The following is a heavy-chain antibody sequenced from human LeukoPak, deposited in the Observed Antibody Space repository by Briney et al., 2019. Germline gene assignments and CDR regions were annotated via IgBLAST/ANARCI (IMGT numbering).Heavy chain of an antibody. CDR1: RVTLSSYA. J-gene: IGHJ4*02. D-gene: IGHD1-26*01. CDR3: ARDLRVGATKVPFDY. Sequence: SLKLSCKASRVTLSSYAIGWVRPTPGQGVGWIGRIIPILVIANSAQKFQGRVRFTADQSTSTANTEPSALRPEDPAMNNRARDLRVGATKVPFDYRGQGTLVTVSS. CDR2: IIPILVIA. V-gene: IGHV1-69*04.